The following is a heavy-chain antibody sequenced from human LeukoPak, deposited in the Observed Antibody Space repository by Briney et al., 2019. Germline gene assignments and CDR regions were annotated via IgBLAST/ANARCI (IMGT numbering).Heavy chain of an antibody. V-gene: IGHV3-30*18. CDR2: ISDDGSKK. J-gene: IGHJ5*02. Sequence: GGALRLSCAASGFTFSNYGMHGVRQAPGKGLEWVAVISDDGSKKYYADSVKGRFTISRDNSKIMLYLQMNSLRAEDTAVYYCAKDEGYSGSFGGHNWFDPWGQGTLVTVSS. CDR1: GFTFSNYG. D-gene: IGHD1-26*01. CDR3: AKDEGYSGSFGGHNWFDP.